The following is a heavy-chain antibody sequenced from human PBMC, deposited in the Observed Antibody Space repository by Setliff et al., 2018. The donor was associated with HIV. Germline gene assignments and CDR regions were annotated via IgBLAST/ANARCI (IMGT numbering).Heavy chain of an antibody. CDR2: VYYSGNT. J-gene: IGHJ4*02. CDR3: ARGSYYEAGY. CDR1: GGSISSSSYH. Sequence: PSETLSLTCSVSGGSISSSSYHWGWIRQPPGKGLEWIGGVYYSGNTYYNPSLEARVTISRDNSKNTLYLQMNSLRAEDTAVYYCARGSYYEAGYRGQGTLVTVSS. V-gene: IGHV4-39*01. D-gene: IGHD1-26*01.